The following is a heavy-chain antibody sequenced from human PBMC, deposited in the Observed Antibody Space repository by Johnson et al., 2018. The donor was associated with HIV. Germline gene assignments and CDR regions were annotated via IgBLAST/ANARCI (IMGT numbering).Heavy chain of an antibody. CDR1: GFTFSRYA. CDR2: ITHDGSKK. CDR3: ARDPSYDMAHTDGFDI. D-gene: IGHD3-22*01. V-gene: IGHV3-30*04. Sequence: QEKLVESGGGVVQPGRSLRLSCVASGFTFSRYAVHWFRQAPGKGLEWVAIITHDGSKKYYADSVQGRFTISRDDSKNTLYLQMSSLRPEDTAVYYCARDPSYDMAHTDGFDIWGQG. J-gene: IGHJ3*02.